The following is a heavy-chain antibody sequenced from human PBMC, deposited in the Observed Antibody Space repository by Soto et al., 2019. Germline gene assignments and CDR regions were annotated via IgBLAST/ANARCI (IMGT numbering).Heavy chain of an antibody. CDR2: ISGSGGST. CDR3: AKSWGGYCSGGSCFGDY. V-gene: IGHV3-23*01. J-gene: IGHJ4*02. Sequence: GGSLRLSCAASGFTFSSYAMSWVRQAPGKGLEWVSAISGSGGSTYYADSVKGRFTISRDNSKNTLYLQMNSLRAEDTAVYYCAKSWGGYCSGGSCFGDYWGQGTLVTVSS. CDR1: GFTFSSYA. D-gene: IGHD2-15*01.